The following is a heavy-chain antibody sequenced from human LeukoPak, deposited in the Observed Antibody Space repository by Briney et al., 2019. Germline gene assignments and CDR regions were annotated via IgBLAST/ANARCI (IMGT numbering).Heavy chain of an antibody. CDR1: RYTFTSYY. D-gene: IGHD4-17*01. V-gene: IGHV1-46*01. CDR2: INPSGGST. Sequence: GASVKVSCKASRYTFTSYYMHCVRQAPGQGLEWMGIINPSGGSTSYAQKFQGRVTMTRDTSTSTVYMELSSLRSEDTAVYYCARDRERWTTVTVSGFDYWGQGTLVTVSS. J-gene: IGHJ4*02. CDR3: ARDRERWTTVTVSGFDY.